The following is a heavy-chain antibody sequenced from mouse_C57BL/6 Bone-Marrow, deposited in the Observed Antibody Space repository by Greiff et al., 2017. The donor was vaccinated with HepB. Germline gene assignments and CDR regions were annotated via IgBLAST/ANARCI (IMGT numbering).Heavy chain of an antibody. V-gene: IGHV1-54*01. Sequence: VKLMESGAELVRPGTSVKVSCKASGYAFTNYLIEWVKQRPGQGLEWIGVINPGSGGTNYNEKFKGKATLTADKSSSTAYMQLSSLTSEDSAVYFCATTGHLYFDYWGQGTTLTVSS. J-gene: IGHJ2*01. CDR3: ATTGHLYFDY. CDR1: GYAFTNYL. CDR2: INPGSGGT. D-gene: IGHD3-3*01.